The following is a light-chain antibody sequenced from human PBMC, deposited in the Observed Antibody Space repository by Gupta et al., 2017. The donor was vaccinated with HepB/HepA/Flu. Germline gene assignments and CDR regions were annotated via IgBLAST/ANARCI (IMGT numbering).Light chain of an antibody. CDR1: SSDVGGYNY. J-gene: IGLJ1*01. CDR2: DVS. CDR3: SSYTSSSTSYV. Sequence: QSALTQPASVSGSPGQSPTISCTGTSSDVGGYNYVSWYQQHPGKAPKLMIYDVSNRPSGVSNRFSGSKSGNTASLTISGLQADDEADYYCSSYTSSSTSYVFGTGTKVTVL. V-gene: IGLV2-14*03.